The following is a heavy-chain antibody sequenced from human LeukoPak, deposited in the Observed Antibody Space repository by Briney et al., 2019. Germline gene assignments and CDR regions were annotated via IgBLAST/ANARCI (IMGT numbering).Heavy chain of an antibody. V-gene: IGHV1-69*04. CDR1: GGTYSSYA. CDR3: ASRAYGGVRGNSTYYYGMDV. D-gene: IGHD4-23*01. J-gene: IGHJ6*04. Sequence: GASVKVSCKASGGTYSSYAISWVRQAPGQGLECMGRIIPIFGIANYAQKFQGRVTITADKSTSTAYMELSSLRSEDTAVYYCASRAYGGVRGNSTYYYGMDVWGKGTTVTVSS. CDR2: IIPIFGIA.